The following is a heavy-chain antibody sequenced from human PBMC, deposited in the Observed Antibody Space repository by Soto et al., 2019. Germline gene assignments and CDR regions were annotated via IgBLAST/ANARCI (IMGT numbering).Heavy chain of an antibody. CDR1: GFTFSSYE. D-gene: IGHD3-3*01. Sequence: VGSLRLSCAASGFTFSSYEMNWVRQAPGKGLEWVSYISSSGSTIYYADSVKGRFTISRDNAKNSLYLQMNSLRAEDTAVYYCARASYYDFWSGYYRGDYYYGMDVWGQGTTVTVSS. J-gene: IGHJ6*02. CDR3: ARASYYDFWSGYYRGDYYYGMDV. CDR2: ISSSGSTI. V-gene: IGHV3-48*03.